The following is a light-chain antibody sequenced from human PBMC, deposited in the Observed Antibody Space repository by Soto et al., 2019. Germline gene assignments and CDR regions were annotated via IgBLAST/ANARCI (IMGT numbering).Light chain of an antibody. V-gene: IGKV1-33*01. CDR3: QHYDDPPLS. Sequence: IQMTQSPSSLSASVGDRVTITCQASQRINNYLNWYQQKAGKAPKLLIYDASNLETGVPSRFSGSGSGTDFTFTINSLQPEDIATYYCQHYDDPPLSFGGGTKVEI. CDR2: DAS. J-gene: IGKJ4*01. CDR1: QRINNY.